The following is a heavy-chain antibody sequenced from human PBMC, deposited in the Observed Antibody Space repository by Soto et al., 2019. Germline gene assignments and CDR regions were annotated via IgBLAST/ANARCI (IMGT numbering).Heavy chain of an antibody. J-gene: IGHJ4*01. CDR3: ARAPRTYDFPYYFDY. CDR1: GFTLSTYA. CDR2: FSATGVST. D-gene: IGHD3-16*01. Sequence: LRLSCAASGFTLSTYAMGWVRQAPGKGLEWVSVFSATGVSTYNADSVKGRFTISRDNSKDTLYLEMSTLRAEDTAVYYCARAPRTYDFPYYFDYWGHGPLVTVYS. V-gene: IGHV3-23*01.